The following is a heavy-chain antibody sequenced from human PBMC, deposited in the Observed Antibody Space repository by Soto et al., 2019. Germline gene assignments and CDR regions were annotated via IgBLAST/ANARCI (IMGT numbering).Heavy chain of an antibody. CDR3: ARKNYYYDSGGYFGY. Sequence: EVQLVESGGGLVKPGGSLRLSCAASGFTFSSYSMHWVRQAPGKGLEWVSSISSNSNYIYYADSVKGRFTISRDNAKNSLYLQMNSLRGDDTAVYYCARKNYYYDSGGYFGYWGQGTLVTASS. V-gene: IGHV3-21*01. CDR1: GFTFSSYS. J-gene: IGHJ4*02. CDR2: ISSNSNYI. D-gene: IGHD3-22*01.